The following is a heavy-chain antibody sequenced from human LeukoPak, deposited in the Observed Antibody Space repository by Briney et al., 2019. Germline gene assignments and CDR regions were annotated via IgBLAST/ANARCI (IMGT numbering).Heavy chain of an antibody. D-gene: IGHD3-10*01. V-gene: IGHV1-8*01. Sequence: AASVKVSCKASGYTFTSYDINWVRQATGQGLEWMGWMNPNSGYTGYAQKFQGRVTMTRNTSISTAYMELSSLRSEDTAVYYCARGPTMVRGVDYWGQGTLVTVSS. J-gene: IGHJ4*02. CDR2: MNPNSGYT. CDR3: ARGPTMVRGVDY. CDR1: GYTFTSYD.